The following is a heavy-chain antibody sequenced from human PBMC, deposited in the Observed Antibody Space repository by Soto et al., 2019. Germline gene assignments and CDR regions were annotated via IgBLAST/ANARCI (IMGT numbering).Heavy chain of an antibody. CDR3: VRGASLNFDY. CDR1: GFTFDDYG. D-gene: IGHD1-26*01. CDR2: VNWNGGST. J-gene: IGHJ4*02. V-gene: IGHV3-20*04. Sequence: EVQLVASGGGVLRPGGSLRLSCAASGFTFDDYGMSWARQAPGKGLEWVSGVNWNGGSTGYADSVKGRFTISRDNAKNSLYLQTNSLRAEDTAFYYCVRGASLNFDYWGQGTLVTVSS.